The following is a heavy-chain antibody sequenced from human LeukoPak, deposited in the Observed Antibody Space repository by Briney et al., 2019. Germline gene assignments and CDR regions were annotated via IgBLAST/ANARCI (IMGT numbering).Heavy chain of an antibody. J-gene: IGHJ4*02. Sequence: PSETLSLTCAIYGGSFSGYYGSWIRQPPGKGLEWIGEINHSGSTNYNPSLKSRVTISVDTSKNQFSLKLSSVTAADTAVYYCARVRGTYYYDSSGPSPYYFDYWGQGTLVTVSS. CDR3: ARVRGTYYYDSSGPSPYYFDY. V-gene: IGHV4-34*01. CDR1: GGSFSGYY. D-gene: IGHD3-22*01. CDR2: INHSGST.